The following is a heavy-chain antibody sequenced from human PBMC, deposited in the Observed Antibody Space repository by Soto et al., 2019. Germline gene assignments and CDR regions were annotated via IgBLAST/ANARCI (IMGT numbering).Heavy chain of an antibody. J-gene: IGHJ4*02. CDR2: IVGSGGRT. CDR3: AKDPAGMYSSGWSQSFDF. Sequence: EVQLLESGGGLVQPGGSLTLSCAASGFTFSAFARSWVRQAPGEGLEWVSGIVGSGGRTYYADSVKGRFTISRDNSKNTVYLQMSSLRAEDTAMYYCAKDPAGMYSSGWSQSFDFWGQGTQVTVSS. CDR1: GFTFSAFA. D-gene: IGHD6-19*01. V-gene: IGHV3-23*01.